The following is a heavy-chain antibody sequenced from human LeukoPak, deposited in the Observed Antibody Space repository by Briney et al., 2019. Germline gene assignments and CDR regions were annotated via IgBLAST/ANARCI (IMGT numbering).Heavy chain of an antibody. Sequence: GGSLRLSCAAPGFTFSSFEMNWVRQAPGKGLEWISYISSRGTIIYYADSVKGRFTISRDNAKNSLYLQMNSLRVEDTAVYYCVRDLGSYWPLDSWGQGTLVTVSS. CDR2: ISSRGTII. CDR1: GFTFSSFE. D-gene: IGHD3-10*01. V-gene: IGHV3-48*03. J-gene: IGHJ4*02. CDR3: VRDLGSYWPLDS.